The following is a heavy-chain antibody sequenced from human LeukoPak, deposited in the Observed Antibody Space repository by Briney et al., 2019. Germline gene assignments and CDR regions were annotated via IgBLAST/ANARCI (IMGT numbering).Heavy chain of an antibody. V-gene: IGHV3-15*01. Sequence: GGSLRLSCAASGFTFSNAWMSWVRQAPGKGLEWVVRITSKTDGGTTDYAATVKGRFTISRDDSKNTLFLQMNSVETEDTAVYYCTTDGDTSDYWDFDYWGQGTLVTVSS. D-gene: IGHD3-22*01. J-gene: IGHJ4*02. CDR3: TTDGDTSDYWDFDY. CDR2: ITSKTDGGTT. CDR1: GFTFSNAW.